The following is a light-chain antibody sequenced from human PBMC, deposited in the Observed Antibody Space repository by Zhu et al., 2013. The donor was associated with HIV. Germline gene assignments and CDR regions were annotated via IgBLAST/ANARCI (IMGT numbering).Light chain of an antibody. CDR1: QTISTY. CDR2: DAS. V-gene: IGKV3-11*01. J-gene: IGKJ3*01. Sequence: EIVLTQSPATLSLSPGERATLSCRASQTISTYLAWYQHKPGQAPRLLISDASRRAPGIPVRFSGSGSGTDFTLTINRLEPEDLGVYYCQQYDSSPQVTFGPGTRVEIK. CDR3: QQYDSSPQVT.